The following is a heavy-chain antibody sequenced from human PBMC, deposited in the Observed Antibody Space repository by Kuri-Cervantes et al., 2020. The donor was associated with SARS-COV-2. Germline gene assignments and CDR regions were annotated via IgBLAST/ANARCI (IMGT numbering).Heavy chain of an antibody. V-gene: IGHV3-23*01. J-gene: IGHJ3*02. D-gene: IGHD3-3*01. CDR2: ISGSGHST. CDR1: GFTFSKFA. Sequence: GESLKISCAASGFTFSKFALSWVRQAPGKRLEWVSGISGSGHSTYDADSVKGRFTISRDNSKNTVQLQMNNLRAEDTAVYYCARTLHYDFWSGYTLGGDAFDIWGQGTMVTVSS. CDR3: ARTLHYDFWSGYTLGGDAFDI.